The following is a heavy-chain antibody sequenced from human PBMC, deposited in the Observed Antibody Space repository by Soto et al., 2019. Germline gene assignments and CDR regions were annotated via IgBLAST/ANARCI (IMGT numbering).Heavy chain of an antibody. CDR2: ISYDGSNK. CDR1: GFTFSSYG. J-gene: IGHJ4*02. Sequence: AGGSLSLSCAASGFTFSSYGMHWVRQAPGKGLEWVAVISYDGSNKYYADSVKGRFTISRDNSKNPLYLQINSLRAEYTAVYYCAKGHSSSSNFDYWGQGTLVTVSS. D-gene: IGHD6-6*01. V-gene: IGHV3-30*18. CDR3: AKGHSSSSNFDY.